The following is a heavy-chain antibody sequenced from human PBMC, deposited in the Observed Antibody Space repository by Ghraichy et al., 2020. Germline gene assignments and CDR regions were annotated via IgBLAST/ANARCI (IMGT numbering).Heavy chain of an antibody. D-gene: IGHD4-17*01. V-gene: IGHV4-34*01. Sequence: SETLSLTCAVYGGSFSGYYWSWIRQPPGKGLEWIGEINHSGSTNYNPSLKSRVTISVDTSKNQFSLKLSSVTAADTAVYYCARVGSRATVTDFDYWGQGTLVTVSS. J-gene: IGHJ4*02. CDR1: GGSFSGYY. CDR2: INHSGST. CDR3: ARVGSRATVTDFDY.